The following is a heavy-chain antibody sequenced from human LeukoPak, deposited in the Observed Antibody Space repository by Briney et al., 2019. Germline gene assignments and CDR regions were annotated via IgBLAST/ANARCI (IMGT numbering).Heavy chain of an antibody. D-gene: IGHD5-12*01. J-gene: IGHJ4*02. Sequence: GGSLRLSCAASGFTFSSYGMHWVRQAPGKGLEWVAFIRYDGSNKYYADSVKGRFTISRDNSKNTLYLQMNSLRAEDTAVYYCARRGYSGYYFDYWGQGTLVTVSS. CDR1: GFTFSSYG. CDR2: IRYDGSNK. V-gene: IGHV3-30*02. CDR3: ARRGYSGYYFDY.